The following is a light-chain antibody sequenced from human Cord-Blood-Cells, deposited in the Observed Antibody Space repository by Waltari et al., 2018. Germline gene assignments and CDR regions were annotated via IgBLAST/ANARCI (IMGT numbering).Light chain of an antibody. J-gene: IGLJ2*01. V-gene: IGLV2-14*01. CDR1: SSDVGGYNY. CDR3: SSYTSSSTLVV. CDR2: EVS. Sequence: QSALTQPASVSGSPGQSITISCTGTSSDVGGYNYVPWYQQHPGKAPKLMIYEVSNRPAGVSNRLSSAKSGNTAALTISGLQAEEEADYYCSSYTSSSTLVVFGGGTKLTVL.